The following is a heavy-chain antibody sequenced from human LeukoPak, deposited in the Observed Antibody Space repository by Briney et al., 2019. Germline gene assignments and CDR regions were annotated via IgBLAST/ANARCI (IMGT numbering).Heavy chain of an antibody. J-gene: IGHJ6*03. CDR1: GFTFDDYA. Sequence: PGRSLRLSCAASGFTFDDYAMHWVRQAPGKGLEWVSGISWNSGSIGYADSAKGRFTISRDNAKNSLYLQMNSLRAEDTALYYCAKDGGYSYGLYYMDVWGKGTTVTVSS. D-gene: IGHD5-18*01. CDR3: AKDGGYSYGLYYMDV. V-gene: IGHV3-9*01. CDR2: ISWNSGSI.